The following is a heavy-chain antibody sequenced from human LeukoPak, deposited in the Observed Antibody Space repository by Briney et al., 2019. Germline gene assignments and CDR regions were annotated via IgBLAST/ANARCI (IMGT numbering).Heavy chain of an antibody. CDR1: GFIFSSYG. CDR3: ARDGVSSSYYYYYYYMDV. V-gene: IGHV3-23*01. CDR2: ISGSGSGGST. D-gene: IGHD6-6*01. J-gene: IGHJ6*03. Sequence: GGSLRLSCAASGFIFSSYGMTWVRQAPGKGLEWVSAISGSGSGGSTYYADSVKGRFTISRDNAKNSLYLQMNSLRAEDTAVYYCARDGVSSSYYYYYYYMDVWGKGTTVTVSS.